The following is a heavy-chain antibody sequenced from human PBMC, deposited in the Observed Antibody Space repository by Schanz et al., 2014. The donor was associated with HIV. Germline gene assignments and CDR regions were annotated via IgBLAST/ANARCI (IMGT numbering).Heavy chain of an antibody. CDR3: AKDVVIGYYESSGYYPDH. CDR2: ISSDGSEE. V-gene: IGHV3-30*18. J-gene: IGHJ5*02. Sequence: QVQLVESGGGVVQPGRSLRLSCAASGFTFSSFGMHWVRQAPGKGLEWVAVISSDGSEEYFADSVKGRFTISRDNSKKTLYLQMNSLRAEDTAVFYCAKDVVIGYYESSGYYPDHWGQGTLVTVSS. CDR1: GFTFSSFG. D-gene: IGHD3-22*01.